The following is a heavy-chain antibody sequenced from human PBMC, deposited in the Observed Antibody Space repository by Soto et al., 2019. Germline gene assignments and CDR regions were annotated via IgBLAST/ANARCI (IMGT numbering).Heavy chain of an antibody. CDR1: GGSISTYY. D-gene: IGHD2-2*03. Sequence: QVQLQESGPGLVKPSETLSLTCTVSGGSISTYYWSWIRQPPGTGLEWIAYIYYSGTTDYNPSLKSRLTISVATSKNQFSLKLSSVTAADTAVYYCARLDHFYYGMDVWGQGTTVTVSS. V-gene: IGHV4-59*08. J-gene: IGHJ6*02. CDR2: IYYSGTT. CDR3: ARLDHFYYGMDV.